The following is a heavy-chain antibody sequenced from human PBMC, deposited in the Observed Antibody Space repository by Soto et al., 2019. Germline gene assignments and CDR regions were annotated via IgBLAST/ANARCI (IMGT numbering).Heavy chain of an antibody. V-gene: IGHV4-30-4*01. D-gene: IGHD2-21*02. J-gene: IGHJ4*02. CDR1: GGSISSGDYY. CDR3: ARAIVVVTVFDY. Sequence: PSETLSLTCTVSGGSISSGDYYWSWIRQPPGKGLEWIGYIYYSGSTYYNPSLKSRVTISVDTSKNQFSLKLSSVTAADTAVYYCARAIVVVTVFDYWGQGTLVTVSS. CDR2: IYYSGST.